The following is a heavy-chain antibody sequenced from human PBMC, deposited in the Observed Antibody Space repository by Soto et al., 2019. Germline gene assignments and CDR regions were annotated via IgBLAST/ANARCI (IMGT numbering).Heavy chain of an antibody. V-gene: IGHV3-15*01. CDR3: TTVEYSGSYWAPYYGMDV. Sequence: EVQLVESGGGLVKPGGSLRLSCAASGFTFSNAWMSWVRQAPGKGLEWVGRIKSKTDGGTTDYAAPVKGRFTISRDDSINTLYLQMNSLKTEDTAVYYCTTVEYSGSYWAPYYGMDVWGQGTTVTVSS. CDR2: IKSKTDGGTT. J-gene: IGHJ6*02. D-gene: IGHD1-26*01. CDR1: GFTFSNAW.